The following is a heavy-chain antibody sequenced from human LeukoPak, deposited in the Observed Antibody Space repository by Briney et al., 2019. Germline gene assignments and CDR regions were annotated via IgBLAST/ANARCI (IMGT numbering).Heavy chain of an antibody. CDR2: INHSGST. J-gene: IGHJ4*02. V-gene: IGHV4-34*01. CDR1: GGSFSGYY. Sequence: SETLSLTCAVYGGSFSGYYWSWIRQPPGKGLEWIGEINHSGSTNYNPSLKSRVTISVDTSKNQFSLKLSSVTAADTAVYYCARGSRVLAAIAARPRYFDYWGQGTLVTVSS. D-gene: IGHD6-6*01. CDR3: ARGSRVLAAIAARPRYFDY.